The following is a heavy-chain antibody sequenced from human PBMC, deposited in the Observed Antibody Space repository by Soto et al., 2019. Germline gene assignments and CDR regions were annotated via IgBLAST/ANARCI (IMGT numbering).Heavy chain of an antibody. CDR1: GFTFSNSG. V-gene: IGHV3-30*03. J-gene: IGHJ4*02. D-gene: IGHD3-10*01. Sequence: QVQLVESGGGVVQPGRSLRLSCAASGFTFSNSGMHWVRQAPGNGLDWVAVISYDGSIEYYSESVKGRFTMSRDNSENTVYLQMRSRRTEDTAVYFCGRDWVWFGAHPIDNWGQGTLVTVSS. CDR2: ISYDGSIE. CDR3: GRDWVWFGAHPIDN.